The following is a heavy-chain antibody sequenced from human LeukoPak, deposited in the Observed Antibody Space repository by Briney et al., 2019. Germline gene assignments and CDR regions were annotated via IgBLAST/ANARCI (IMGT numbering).Heavy chain of an antibody. CDR1: GGSFSWYY. J-gene: IGHJ4*02. CDR2: INHSGST. Sequence: SETLSLTCAVYGGSFSWYYWSWIGQPPGKRLEWIGEINHSGSTNYNPSLKSRVTISVDTSKNQFSLKLSSVTAADTAVYYCARLLDFYGSGSYALGYWGQGTLVTVSS. D-gene: IGHD3-10*01. CDR3: ARLLDFYGSGSYALGY. V-gene: IGHV4-34*01.